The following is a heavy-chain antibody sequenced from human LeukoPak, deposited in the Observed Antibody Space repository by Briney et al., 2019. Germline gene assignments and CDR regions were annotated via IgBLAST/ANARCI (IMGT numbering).Heavy chain of an antibody. CDR1: GGSLSSGNYY. V-gene: IGHV4-61*02. D-gene: IGHD3-3*01. CDR3: ASLRRYYDFWSGYYRANYFDY. J-gene: IGHJ4*02. Sequence: PSETLSLTCTVSGGSLSSGNYYWSWIRQPAGKGLEWIGRIHTIGSTNYNPSLKSRVTISVDTSKNQFSLKLSSVTAADTAVYYCASLRRYYDFWSGYYRANYFDYWGQGTLVTVSS. CDR2: IHTIGST.